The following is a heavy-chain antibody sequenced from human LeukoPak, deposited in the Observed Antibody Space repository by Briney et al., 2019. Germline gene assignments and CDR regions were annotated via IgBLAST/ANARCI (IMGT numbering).Heavy chain of an antibody. V-gene: IGHV3-15*01. J-gene: IGHJ4*02. CDR3: TTLTYYDFWSGYPDY. CDR1: GFTFSNAW. D-gene: IGHD3-3*01. Sequence: GGYLRLSCAASGFTFSNAWMSWVRQAPGKELEWVGRIKSKTDGGTTDYAAPVKGRFTISRDDSKNTLYLQMNSLKTEDTAVYYCTTLTYYDFWSGYPDYWGQGTLVTVSS. CDR2: IKSKTDGGTT.